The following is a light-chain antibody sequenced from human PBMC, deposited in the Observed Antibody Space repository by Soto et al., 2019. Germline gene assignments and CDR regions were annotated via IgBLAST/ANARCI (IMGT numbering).Light chain of an antibody. J-gene: IGLJ1*01. V-gene: IGLV1-47*01. Sequence: QSVLTHPPSASGTPGQRVTISCSGSSSNIGRNFVYWYQQLPGTAPKLLIFKNNQRPSGVPDRFSGSKSGSSASLAISGLRSGDEADYYCATWDDSLNDYVFATGTKVTV. CDR1: SSNIGRNF. CDR2: KNN. CDR3: ATWDDSLNDYV.